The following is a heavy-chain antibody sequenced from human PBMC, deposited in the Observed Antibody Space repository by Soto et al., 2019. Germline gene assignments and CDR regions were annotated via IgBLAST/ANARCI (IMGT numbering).Heavy chain of an antibody. CDR3: AKGGSIAARRVQH. J-gene: IGHJ1*01. D-gene: IGHD6-6*01. V-gene: IGHV3-9*01. CDR1: GFTFDDYA. CDR2: ISWNSGSI. Sequence: QPGGSLRLSCAASGFTFDDYAMHWVRQAPGKGLEWVSGISWNSGSIGYADSVKGRFTISRDNAKNSLYLQMNSLRAEDTALYYCAKGGSIAARRVQHSGQGTLVTVSS.